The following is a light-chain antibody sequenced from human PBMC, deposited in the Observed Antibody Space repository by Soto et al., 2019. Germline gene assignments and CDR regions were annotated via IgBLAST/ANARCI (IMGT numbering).Light chain of an antibody. J-gene: IGKJ2*01. CDR3: QQFIAYPHT. Sequence: AIQLTQSPSSLSASVGDTVTITCRASQGITNCLAWYQQTPGKPPKVLIYDASTLESGVPSRFSGSGSGTDFTLTISSLQHDDFGSYYCQQFIAYPHTFGQGTKLEIK. V-gene: IGKV1-13*02. CDR2: DAS. CDR1: QGITNC.